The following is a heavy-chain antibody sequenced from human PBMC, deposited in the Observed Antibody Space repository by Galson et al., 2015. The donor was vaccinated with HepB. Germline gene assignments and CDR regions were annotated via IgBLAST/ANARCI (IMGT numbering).Heavy chain of an antibody. V-gene: IGHV4-39*01. CDR3: ARHPGSFDQ. J-gene: IGHJ4*02. CDR2: IYYSGST. D-gene: IGHD3-10*01. CDR1: GGSISSNNFY. Sequence: ETLSLTCTVSGGSISSNNFYWGWIRQAPGKGLEYIGNIYYSGSTSYNPSLRSRVTISADTSKNQFSLKLSSVTAADTAFYYCARHPGSFDQWGQGTLVTVSS.